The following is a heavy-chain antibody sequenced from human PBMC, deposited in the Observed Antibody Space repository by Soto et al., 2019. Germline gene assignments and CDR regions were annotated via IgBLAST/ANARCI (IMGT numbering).Heavy chain of an antibody. CDR1: GFTFSSYA. D-gene: IGHD3-3*01. CDR3: ATSYDFWSGYWYY. J-gene: IGHJ4*02. CDR2: ISGSGGST. Sequence: GGSLRLSCAASGFTFSSYAMSWVRQAPGKGLEWVSAISGSGGSTYYADSVKGRFTISRDNSKNTLYLQMNSLRAEDTAVYYCATSYDFWSGYWYYWGQGTLVTVSS. V-gene: IGHV3-23*01.